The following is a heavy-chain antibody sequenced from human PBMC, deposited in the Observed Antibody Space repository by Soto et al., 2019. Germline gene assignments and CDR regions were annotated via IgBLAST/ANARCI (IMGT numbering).Heavy chain of an antibody. CDR2: IKQDGSEI. CDR1: GFTFSSYW. V-gene: IGHV3-7*04. CDR3: ARDLASTTIPNY. Sequence: EVQLVESGGGLVQPGGSLRLSCAASGFTFSSYWMSWVRQAPGKGLEWVANIKQDGSEIHYVDSVKGRFTISRDNAKNSLYLQMNSLRAEDTAVYCCARDLASTTIPNYWGQGTLVTVSS. D-gene: IGHD4-17*01. J-gene: IGHJ4*02.